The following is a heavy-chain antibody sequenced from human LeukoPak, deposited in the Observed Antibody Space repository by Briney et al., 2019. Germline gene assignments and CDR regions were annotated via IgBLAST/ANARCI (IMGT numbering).Heavy chain of an antibody. V-gene: IGHV1-18*01. D-gene: IGHD6-13*01. CDR3: ARGRAADTFWLDY. CDR1: GYTFTSYG. J-gene: IGHJ4*02. CDR2: ISGNNGNT. Sequence: ASVNVSCKASGYTFTSYGISWVRQAPGQGLEWMGWISGNNGNTNYAQKVQGRVTMTTDTSTSTAYMELRSLRSDDTAVYYCARGRAADTFWLDYWGQGTLVTVSS.